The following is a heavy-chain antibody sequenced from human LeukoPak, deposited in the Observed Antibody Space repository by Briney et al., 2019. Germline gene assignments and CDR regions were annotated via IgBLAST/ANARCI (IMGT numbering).Heavy chain of an antibody. CDR2: ISSSSSYT. D-gene: IGHD1-26*01. Sequence: GGSLRLSCAASGFTFSDYYMSWIRQAPGKGLEWVSYISSSSSYTNYADSVKGRFTISRDNAKNSLYLQMNSLRAEDTAVYYCAGGIVGATGFDYWGQGTLVTVSS. J-gene: IGHJ4*02. CDR3: AGGIVGATGFDY. V-gene: IGHV3-11*03. CDR1: GFTFSDYY.